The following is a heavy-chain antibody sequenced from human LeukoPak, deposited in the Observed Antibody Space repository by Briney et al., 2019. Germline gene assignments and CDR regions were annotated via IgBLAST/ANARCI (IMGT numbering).Heavy chain of an antibody. V-gene: IGHV3-23*01. Sequence: AGGSLRLSCAAAGFTFSSYAMSWVRQAPRKGLEWVSAISGSGGSTYYADSVKGRFTISRDNSKNTLYLQMNSLRAEDTAVYYCAKRGGWDAGCDSYFNYWGQGTLVTVSS. CDR3: AKRGGWDAGCDSYFNY. CDR1: GFTFSSYA. CDR2: ISGSGGST. D-gene: IGHD3-16*01. J-gene: IGHJ4*02.